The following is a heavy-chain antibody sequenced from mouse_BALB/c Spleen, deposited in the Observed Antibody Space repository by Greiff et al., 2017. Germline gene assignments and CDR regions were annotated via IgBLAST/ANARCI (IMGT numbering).Heavy chain of an antibody. V-gene: IGHV14-3*02. CDR1: GFNIKDTY. D-gene: IGHD2-14*01. CDR2: IDPANGNT. CDR3: ARCGYFYYRYGGYAMDY. Sequence: VQLQQSGAELVKPGASVKLSCTASGFNIKDTYMHWVKQRPEQGLEWIGRIDPANGNTKYDPKFQGKATITADTSSNTAYLQLSSLTSEDTAVYYCARCGYFYYRYGGYAMDYWGQGTSVTVSS. J-gene: IGHJ4*01.